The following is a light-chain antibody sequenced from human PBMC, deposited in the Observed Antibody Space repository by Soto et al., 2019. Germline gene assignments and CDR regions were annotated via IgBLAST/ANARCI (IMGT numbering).Light chain of an antibody. Sequence: QSVLTQSPSASASLGASVKLTCTLSSGHSNYAIAWHQQQSEKGPRYLMKLNSDGSHSKGDGIPARFSGSSSGAERYLTISGLQSEDEADSYCQTWGSGIVVFGGGTKLTVL. J-gene: IGLJ2*01. V-gene: IGLV4-69*01. CDR1: SGHSNYA. CDR3: QTWGSGIVV. CDR2: LNSDGSH.